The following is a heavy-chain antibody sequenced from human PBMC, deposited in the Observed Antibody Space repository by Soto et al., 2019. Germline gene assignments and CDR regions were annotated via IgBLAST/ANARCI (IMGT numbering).Heavy chain of an antibody. CDR2: FDPEDGKT. CDR1: GYSLSEVS. Sequence: ASVKVSCKISGYSLSEVSMNWVRQAPGKGLEWMGGFDPEDGKTIYAQKLQGRVSMTEDTSTDTAYMELSSLRSEDTALYYCAIFNGSYVRLYYYSGMDVWGQGTTVTISS. CDR3: AIFNGSYVRLYYYSGMDV. D-gene: IGHD1-26*01. J-gene: IGHJ6*02. V-gene: IGHV1-24*01.